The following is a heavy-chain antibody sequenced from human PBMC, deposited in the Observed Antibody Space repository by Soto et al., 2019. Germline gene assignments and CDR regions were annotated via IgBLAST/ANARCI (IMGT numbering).Heavy chain of an antibody. D-gene: IGHD3-10*01. V-gene: IGHV3-49*03. Sequence: PGGSLRLSCTASGFTFGDYAMSWFRQAPGKGLEWVGFIRSKAYGGTTEYAASVKGRFTISRDDSKSIAYLQMNSLKTEDTAVYYCTRGSMVRGVISPQYYFDYWGQGTLVTVSS. CDR2: IRSKAYGGTT. J-gene: IGHJ4*02. CDR1: GFTFGDYA. CDR3: TRGSMVRGVISPQYYFDY.